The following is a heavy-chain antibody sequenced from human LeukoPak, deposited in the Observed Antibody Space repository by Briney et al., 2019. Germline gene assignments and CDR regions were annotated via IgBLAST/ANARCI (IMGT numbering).Heavy chain of an antibody. J-gene: IGHJ5*02. CDR2: INSDGSST. CDR3: ARDPVPEYSSGWFNWFDP. Sequence: PGGSLRLSCAASGFTFSSYWMHWVRQAPGKGLVWVSRINSDGSSTSYADSVKGRFTISRDNAKNTLYLQMNSLRAEDTAVYYCARDPVPEYSSGWFNWFDPWGQGTLVTVSS. CDR1: GFTFSSYW. D-gene: IGHD6-19*01. V-gene: IGHV3-74*01.